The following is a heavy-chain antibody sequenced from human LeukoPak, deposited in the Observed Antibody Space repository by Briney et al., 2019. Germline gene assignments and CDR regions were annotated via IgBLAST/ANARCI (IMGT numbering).Heavy chain of an antibody. CDR1: GFTFSSYA. CDR2: ISGSGGST. CDR3: AKRTFGGVIVPYYFDY. Sequence: PGGSLRLSCAASGFTFSSYAMSWVRQAPGKGLEWVSAISGSGGSTYYADSVKGRFTISRDNSKNTLYLQMNSLRAEDTAVYYCAKRTFGGVIVPYYFDYWGQGTLVTVSS. D-gene: IGHD3-16*02. J-gene: IGHJ4*02. V-gene: IGHV3-23*01.